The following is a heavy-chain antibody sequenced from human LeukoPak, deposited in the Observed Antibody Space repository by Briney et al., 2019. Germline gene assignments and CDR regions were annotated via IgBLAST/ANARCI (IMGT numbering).Heavy chain of an antibody. CDR3: ARGRIAVAGMGHWFDP. CDR2: IYYSGST. J-gene: IGHJ5*02. D-gene: IGHD6-19*01. CDR1: GGSISSSSYY. V-gene: IGHV4-39*07. Sequence: PSETLSLTCTVSGGSISSSSYYWGWIRQPPGKGLEWIGSIYYSGSTYYNPSLKSRVTISVDTSKNQFSLKLSSVTAADTAVYYCARGRIAVAGMGHWFDPWGQGTLVTVSS.